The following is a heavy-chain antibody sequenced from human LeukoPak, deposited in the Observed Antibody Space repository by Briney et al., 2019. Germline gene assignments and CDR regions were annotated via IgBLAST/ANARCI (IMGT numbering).Heavy chain of an antibody. D-gene: IGHD3-10*01. J-gene: IGHJ6*02. CDR3: ARVRYYGSGYGMDV. V-gene: IGHV1-18*01. CDR1: GYTLTSYG. CDR2: ISAYNGNT. Sequence: PWASVKVSCKASGYTLTSYGISGVRQAPGQGLEWMGWISAYNGNTNYAQKLQGRVTMTTDTSTSTAYMELRSLRSDDTAVYYCARVRYYGSGYGMDVWGQGTTVTVSS.